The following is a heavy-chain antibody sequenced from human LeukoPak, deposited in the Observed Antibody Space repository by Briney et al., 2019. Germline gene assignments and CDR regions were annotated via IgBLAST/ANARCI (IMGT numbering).Heavy chain of an antibody. J-gene: IGHJ4*02. D-gene: IGHD4-17*01. CDR2: ISSSSSYI. Sequence: GGSLRLSCAASGFTFSSYSMNWVRQAPGKGLEWVSSISSSSSYIYYADSVKGRFTISRDNAKNSLYLQMNSLRAEDTAVYYCARDAHLDYGDYGSGDYWGQGTLVTVSS. V-gene: IGHV3-21*01. CDR3: ARDAHLDYGDYGSGDY. CDR1: GFTFSSYS.